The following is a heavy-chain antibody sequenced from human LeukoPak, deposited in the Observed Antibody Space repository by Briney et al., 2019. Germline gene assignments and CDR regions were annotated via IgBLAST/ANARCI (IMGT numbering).Heavy chain of an antibody. V-gene: IGHV4-39*07. CDR3: AREDRYCSGGSCYS. D-gene: IGHD2-15*01. Sequence: SETLSLTCTVSGGSISSSSYYWGWIRQPPGKGLEWIGSIYYSGSTYYNPSLKSRVTISVDTSKNQFSLELSSVTAADTAVYYCAREDRYCSGGSCYSWGQGTRVTVSS. CDR1: GGSISSSSYY. CDR2: IYYSGST. J-gene: IGHJ4*02.